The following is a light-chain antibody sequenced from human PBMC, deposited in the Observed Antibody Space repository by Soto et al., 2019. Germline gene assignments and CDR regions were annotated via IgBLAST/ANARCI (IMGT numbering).Light chain of an antibody. CDR2: KAS. J-gene: IGKJ1*01. CDR3: QHYNSYSEA. Sequence: DIQMTQSPSTLSASVGDRVTITCRASQSISSWLAWYQQKPGKAPKLLIYKASTLKSGVPSRFSGSGSGTELTLTISRLQPDDFATYYCQHYNSYSEAFGQGTKVDVK. V-gene: IGKV1-5*03. CDR1: QSISSW.